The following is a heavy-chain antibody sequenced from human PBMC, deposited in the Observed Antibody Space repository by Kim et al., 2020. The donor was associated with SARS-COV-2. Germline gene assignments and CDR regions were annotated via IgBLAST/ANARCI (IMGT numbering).Heavy chain of an antibody. CDR2: INHSGST. J-gene: IGHJ6*02. CDR1: GGSFSGYS. CDR3: VRSQGRKAARRTLPMDV. D-gene: IGHD6-6*01. V-gene: IGHV4-34*01. Sequence: SETLSLTCAVYGGSFSGYSWTWIRQSPGKGLEWIVEINHSGSTKYNPSLTSQVTIVVDTSKNQFSLRLNSVTAADTATYYCVRSQGRKAARRTLPMDVWGQGTTVIVSS.